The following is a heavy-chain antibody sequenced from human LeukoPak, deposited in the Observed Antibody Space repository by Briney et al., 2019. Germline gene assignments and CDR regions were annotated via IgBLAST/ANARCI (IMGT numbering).Heavy chain of an antibody. Sequence: SKTLSLTCTVSGGSISSSSYYWGWIRQPPGKGLEWIGSIYYSGSTYYNPSLKSRVTMLIDTSRNQFSLKLTSVTAADTAVYYCARPQHTGSTNAFEIWGQGTMVAVSS. CDR3: ARPQHTGSTNAFEI. CDR1: GGSISSSSYY. D-gene: IGHD1-26*01. V-gene: IGHV4-39*07. J-gene: IGHJ3*02. CDR2: IYYSGST.